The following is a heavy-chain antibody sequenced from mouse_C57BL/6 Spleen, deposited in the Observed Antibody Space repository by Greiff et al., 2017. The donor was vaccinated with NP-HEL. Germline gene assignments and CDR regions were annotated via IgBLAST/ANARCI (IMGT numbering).Heavy chain of an antibody. D-gene: IGHD1-1*01. J-gene: IGHJ2*01. CDR1: GYTFTSYW. Sequence: QVQLQQPGAELVKPGASVKMSCKASGYTFTSYWITWVKQRPGQGLEWIGDIYPGSGSTNYNEKFKSKATLTVDTSSSTAYMQLSSLTSEDSAVYYCARENYYGSSSYYFDYWGQGTTLTVSS. CDR2: IYPGSGST. V-gene: IGHV1-55*01. CDR3: ARENYYGSSSYYFDY.